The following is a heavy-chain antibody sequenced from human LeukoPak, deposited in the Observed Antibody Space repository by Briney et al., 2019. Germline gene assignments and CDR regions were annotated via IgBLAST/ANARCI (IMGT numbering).Heavy chain of an antibody. J-gene: IGHJ4*02. D-gene: IGHD6-6*01. V-gene: IGHV1-2*02. Sequence: VASVKVSCKASGYTFTGYYMHWVRQAPGQGLEWMGWINPNSGGTNYAQKFQGRVTMTRDTSISTAYMELSRLRSDDTAVYYCARWVSGQLVLDVDYWGQGTLVTVSS. CDR2: INPNSGGT. CDR3: ARWVSGQLVLDVDY. CDR1: GYTFTGYY.